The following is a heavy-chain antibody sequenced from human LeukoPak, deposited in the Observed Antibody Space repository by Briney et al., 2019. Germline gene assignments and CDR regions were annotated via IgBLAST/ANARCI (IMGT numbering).Heavy chain of an antibody. CDR3: ARVVSGYTDSWFDP. V-gene: IGHV3-33*01. Sequence: GGSLRLSCAASGFTFSSYGMHWVRQAPGKGLEWVAVIWYDGNNKYYADSVKGRSTISRDNAKNTLYLQMSSLRAEDTAVYYCARVVSGYTDSWFDPWGQGTLVTVSS. CDR1: GFTFSSYG. J-gene: IGHJ5*02. CDR2: IWYDGNNK. D-gene: IGHD3-22*01.